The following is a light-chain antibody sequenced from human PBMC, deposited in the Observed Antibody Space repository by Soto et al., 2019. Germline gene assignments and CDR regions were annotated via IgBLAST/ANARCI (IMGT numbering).Light chain of an antibody. Sequence: DIQMTQSPTSLSASVGTEFTITCRASRESGNFVACYQQKPGKAPKLLTYAASTLQSGVPSRFSGSGSGTDFTLTINSLQPEDVATYSCQKYSSVPVFGPGTKVEIK. CDR3: QKYSSVPV. CDR1: RESGNF. J-gene: IGKJ3*01. CDR2: AAS. V-gene: IGKV1-27*01.